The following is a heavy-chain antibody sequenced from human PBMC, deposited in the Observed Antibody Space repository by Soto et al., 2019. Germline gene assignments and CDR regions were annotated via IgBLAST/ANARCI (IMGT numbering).Heavy chain of an antibody. CDR2: IRSKAYGGTT. J-gene: IGHJ4*02. Sequence: EVQLVESGGGLVQPGRSLRLSCTASGFTFGDYAMSWFRQAPGKGLEWVGFIRSKAYGGTTEYAASVKGRFTISRDDSKSIAYLQMNSLKTEDTAVYYCTRAEQKVVVPDYWGQGTLVTVSS. D-gene: IGHD2-15*01. V-gene: IGHV3-49*03. CDR3: TRAEQKVVVPDY. CDR1: GFTFGDYA.